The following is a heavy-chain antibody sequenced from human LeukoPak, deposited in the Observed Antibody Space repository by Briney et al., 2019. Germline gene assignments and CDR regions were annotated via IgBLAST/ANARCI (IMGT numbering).Heavy chain of an antibody. Sequence: SETLSLTCTVSGGSIRSSYYDWGWIRQPPGKGLEWIGSIYDSGSTYYNPSLKSRVTISVVTSKDQFTLQLNSVTAADTAVYYCVRHDGRGGATMGAFDSWGQGSLVTVSS. CDR2: IYDSGST. V-gene: IGHV4-39*01. CDR3: VRHDGRGGATMGAFDS. CDR1: GGSIRSSYYD. D-gene: IGHD4/OR15-4a*01. J-gene: IGHJ5*01.